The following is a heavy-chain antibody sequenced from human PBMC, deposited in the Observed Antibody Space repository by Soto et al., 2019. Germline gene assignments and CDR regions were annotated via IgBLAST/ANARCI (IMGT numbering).Heavy chain of an antibody. J-gene: IGHJ4*02. V-gene: IGHV4-30-2*01. CDR3: ARAEGGIFDY. CDR2: IYHSGST. CDR1: GGSISSGGYS. Sequence: QLQLQESGSGLVKPSQTLSLTCAVSGGSISSGGYSWSWIRQPPGKGLEWMGYIYHSGSTYYNPSLXGXAXIXXDRSKTQFSLKLSSVTAADTAVYYCARAEGGIFDYWGQGTLVTVSS.